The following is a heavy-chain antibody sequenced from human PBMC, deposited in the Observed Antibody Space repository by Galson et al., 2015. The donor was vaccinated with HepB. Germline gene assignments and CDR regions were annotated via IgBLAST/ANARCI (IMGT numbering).Heavy chain of an antibody. Sequence: CKASGYTFTINGISWVRQAPGKGLEWMGWISANSGDTKYAQKLQGRVTMTRDTSTSTAYLELRSLRSDDTAAYYCARDRDYRFDYWGQGTLVTVSS. CDR2: ISANSGDT. CDR1: GYTFTING. CDR3: ARDRDYRFDY. J-gene: IGHJ4*02. V-gene: IGHV1-18*04. D-gene: IGHD4/OR15-4a*01.